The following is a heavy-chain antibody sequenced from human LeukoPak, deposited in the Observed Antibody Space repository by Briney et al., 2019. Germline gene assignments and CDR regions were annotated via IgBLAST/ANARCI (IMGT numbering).Heavy chain of an antibody. CDR2: IIPIFGTA. J-gene: IGHJ4*02. D-gene: IGHD3-9*01. CDR3: ARHRGHYDILTGYYTYFDY. Sequence: GASVKVSCKASGGTFSSHAISWVRQPPGQVLDCMGRIIPIFGTANYAQKFQGRVTITTDESTSTAYMELSSLRSEDTAVYFFARHRGHYDILTGYYTYFDYWGQGTLVTVSS. V-gene: IGHV1-69*05. CDR1: GGTFSSHA.